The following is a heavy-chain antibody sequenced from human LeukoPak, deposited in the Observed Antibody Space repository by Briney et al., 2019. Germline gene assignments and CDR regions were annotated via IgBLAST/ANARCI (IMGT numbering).Heavy chain of an antibody. J-gene: IGHJ4*02. D-gene: IGHD1-20*01. Sequence: PGGSLRLSCAASGFTVSSNYMSWVRQAPGKGLEWVSVIYSGGSTYYADSVKGRFTISRDNSKNTLYLQMNSLRAEDTAVYYCATPGNWNYFIYWGQGTLVTVSS. CDR2: IYSGGST. V-gene: IGHV3-53*05. CDR1: GFTVSSNY. CDR3: ATPGNWNYFIY.